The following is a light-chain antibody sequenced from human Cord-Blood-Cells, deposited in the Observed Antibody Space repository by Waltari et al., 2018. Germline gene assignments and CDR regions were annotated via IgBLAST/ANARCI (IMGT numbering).Light chain of an antibody. J-gene: IGLJ3*02. V-gene: IGLV2-23*01. CDR3: CSYAGSSTWV. Sequence: QSALTQPASVSGSPGQSLTLSCTGTSRDVGSYNLASWYQQHPGKAPKIMIYEGSKRPSGVSNRFSGSKSGNTASLTISGLQAEDEADYYCCSYAGSSTWVFGGGTKLTVL. CDR2: EGS. CDR1: SRDVGSYNL.